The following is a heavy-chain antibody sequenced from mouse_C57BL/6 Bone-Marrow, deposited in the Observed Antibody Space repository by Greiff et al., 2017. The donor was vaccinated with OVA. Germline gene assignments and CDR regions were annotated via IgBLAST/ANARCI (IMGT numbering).Heavy chain of an antibody. CDR1: GYAFSSSW. V-gene: IGHV1-82*01. J-gene: IGHJ1*03. Sequence: QVQLQQSGPELVKPGASVKISCKASGYAFSSSWMNWVKQRPGKGLEWIGRIYPGDGDTNYNGKFKGKATLTADKSSSTAYMQLSSLTSEESAVYFCAREDDYDWYFDVWGTGTTVTVSS. CDR2: IYPGDGDT. D-gene: IGHD2-4*01. CDR3: AREDDYDWYFDV.